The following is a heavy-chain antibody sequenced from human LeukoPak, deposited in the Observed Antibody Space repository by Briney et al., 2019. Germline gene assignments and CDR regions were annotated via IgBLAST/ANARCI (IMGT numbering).Heavy chain of an antibody. CDR3: ARGPQRNVLRFLEWLFGGAFDI. J-gene: IGHJ3*02. V-gene: IGHV1-2*04. Sequence: ASVKVSCKASGYTFTSYGISWVRQAPGQGLEWMGWINPNSGGTNYAQKFQGWVTMPRDTSISTAYMELSRLRSDDTAVYYCARGPQRNVLRFLEWLFGGAFDIWGQGTMVTVSS. CDR2: INPNSGGT. CDR1: GYTFTSYG. D-gene: IGHD3-3*01.